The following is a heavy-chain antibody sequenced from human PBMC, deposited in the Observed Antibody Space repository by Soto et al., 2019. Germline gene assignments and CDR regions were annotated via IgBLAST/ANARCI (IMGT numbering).Heavy chain of an antibody. D-gene: IGHD1-26*01. CDR1: GGAISSGGYY. CDR3: ARTPLL. J-gene: IGHJ4*02. V-gene: IGHV4-31*01. CDR2: IYYSGSTYYN. Sequence: QVQLQESGPGLVKPSQTLSLTCTVSGGAISSGGYYWSWIRQRPGKGLEWIGYIYYSGSTYYNYYNPSLKSHVTISVDTSKNQFSLKLSSVTAADTAVYYCARTPLLWGQGTLVTVSS.